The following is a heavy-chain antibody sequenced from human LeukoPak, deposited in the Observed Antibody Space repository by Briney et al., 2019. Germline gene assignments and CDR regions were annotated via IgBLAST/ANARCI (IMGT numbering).Heavy chain of an antibody. CDR3: ARAITMVRGVKSYYYYYTDV. CDR2: IIPIFGTA. J-gene: IGHJ6*03. V-gene: IGHV1-69*01. CDR1: GGTFSSYA. D-gene: IGHD3-10*01. Sequence: SVKVSCKASGGTFSSYAISWVRQAPGQGLEWMGGIIPIFGTANYAQKFQGRVTITADESTSTAYMELSSLRSEDTAVYYCARAITMVRGVKSYYYYYTDVWGKGTTVTVSS.